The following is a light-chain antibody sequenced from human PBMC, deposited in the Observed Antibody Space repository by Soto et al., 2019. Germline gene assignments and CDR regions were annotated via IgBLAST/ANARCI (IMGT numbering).Light chain of an antibody. J-gene: IGKJ1*01. CDR1: QSISSW. Sequence: EIQSTHSPSTLSASVGYRVTITCRASQSISSWLAWYQQKPGKAPKLLIYDASSLESGVPSRFSGSGSGTEFTLTISSLQPDDFATYYCQQYNSYSPAWTFGQGTKVDIK. V-gene: IGKV1-5*01. CDR2: DAS. CDR3: QQYNSYSPAWT.